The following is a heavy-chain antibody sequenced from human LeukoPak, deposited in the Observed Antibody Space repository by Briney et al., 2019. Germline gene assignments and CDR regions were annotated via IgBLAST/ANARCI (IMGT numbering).Heavy chain of an antibody. Sequence: PGRSLRLSCAASGFTFSTYGMRWVRQAPGKGLEWVAFIWYDGSNKYYADSVKGRFTISRDTSKSTLYLQMNSLRDEDTAVYYCAKYGSGTYYNGLYWGQGTLVTVSS. V-gene: IGHV3-33*06. CDR1: GFTFSTYG. CDR3: AKYGSGTYYNGLY. J-gene: IGHJ4*02. D-gene: IGHD3-10*01. CDR2: IWYDGSNK.